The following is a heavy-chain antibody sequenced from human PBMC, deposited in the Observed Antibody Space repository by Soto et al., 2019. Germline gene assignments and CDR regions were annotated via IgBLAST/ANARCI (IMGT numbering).Heavy chain of an antibody. V-gene: IGHV1-69*02. Sequence: ASVKVSCKASGGTFSSYTISWVRQAPGQGLEWMGRIIPILGIANYAQKFQGRVTITADKSTSTAYMELSSLRSEDTAVYYCASTYYYDSSGYYAADYYGMDVWG. CDR1: GGTFSSYT. CDR3: ASTYYYDSSGYYAADYYGMDV. CDR2: IIPILGIA. J-gene: IGHJ6*02. D-gene: IGHD3-22*01.